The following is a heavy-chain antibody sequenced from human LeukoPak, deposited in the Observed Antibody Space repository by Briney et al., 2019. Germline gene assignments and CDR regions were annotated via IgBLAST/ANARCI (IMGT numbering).Heavy chain of an antibody. J-gene: IGHJ3*02. CDR3: AKYARTSGSYSFDI. CDR2: MNPNSGNT. D-gene: IGHD1-26*01. CDR1: GGTFSSYA. Sequence: ASVKVSCKASGGTFSSYAISWVRQAPGQGLEWMGWMNPNSGNTGYAQKFQGRVTMTRNTSISTAYMELSSLRSEDTAVYYCAKYARTSGSYSFDIWGQGTMVTVPS. V-gene: IGHV1-8*02.